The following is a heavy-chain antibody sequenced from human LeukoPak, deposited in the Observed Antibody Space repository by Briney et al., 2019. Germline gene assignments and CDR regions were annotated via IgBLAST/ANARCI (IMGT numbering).Heavy chain of an antibody. V-gene: IGHV5-51*01. CDR3: ARFSVGGTYYPNY. D-gene: IGHD1-26*01. CDR2: IYPGDSES. Sequence: GESLKISCKGSGYTFTRYWIGWVRQMPGKGLEWMGIIYPGDSESKYNPSLQGQVTISADKSISTAHLQWSSLKASDTAMYYCARFSVGGTYYPNYWGQGTLVTVSS. J-gene: IGHJ4*02. CDR1: GYTFTRYW.